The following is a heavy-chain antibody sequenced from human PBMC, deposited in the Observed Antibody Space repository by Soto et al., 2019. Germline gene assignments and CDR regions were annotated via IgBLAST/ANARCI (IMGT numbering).Heavy chain of an antibody. J-gene: IGHJ4*02. D-gene: IGHD6-19*01. V-gene: IGHV4-4*02. CDR1: GGSISSSNW. Sequence: SETLSLTCAVSGGSISSSNWWSWVRQPPGKGLKWIGEIYHSGSTNYNPSLKSRVTISVDKSKNQFSLKLSSVTAADTAVYYCARDIRGTGYSSGWYGGYFDYWGQGTLVT. CDR2: IYHSGST. CDR3: ARDIRGTGYSSGWYGGYFDY.